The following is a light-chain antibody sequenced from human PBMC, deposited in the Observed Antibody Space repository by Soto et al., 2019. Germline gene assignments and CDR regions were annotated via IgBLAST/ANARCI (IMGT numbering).Light chain of an antibody. Sequence: QSVLTQPPSASGTPGQRVTISCSGSSSNIGSNTVNWYQQLPGTAPKLLIYSNNQRPPGVPDRFSGSKSGTSASLAISGRQSEDEADYYCAAWDDSLNGPVVFGGGTKLTVL. V-gene: IGLV1-44*01. CDR3: AAWDDSLNGPVV. J-gene: IGLJ2*01. CDR2: SNN. CDR1: SSNIGSNT.